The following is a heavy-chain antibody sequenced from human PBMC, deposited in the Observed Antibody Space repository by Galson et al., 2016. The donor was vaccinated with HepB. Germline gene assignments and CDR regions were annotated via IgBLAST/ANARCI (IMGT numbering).Heavy chain of an antibody. CDR3: ATYTKPLLRKLADLFDN. Sequence: SLRLSCAASGFKFNVYGMSWVRQAPGRGLEWVSSIGSNSDYEQYADSVRGRFTVSRDNARNSLFLHMNNLRVEDTAMYYCATYTKPLLRKLADLFDNWGQGSLVSVSS. V-gene: IGHV3-21*01. J-gene: IGHJ4*02. CDR2: IGSNSDYE. D-gene: IGHD3-22*01. CDR1: GFKFNVYG.